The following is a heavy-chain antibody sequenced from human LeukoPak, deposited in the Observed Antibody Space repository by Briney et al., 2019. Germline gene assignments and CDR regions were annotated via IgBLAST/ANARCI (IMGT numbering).Heavy chain of an antibody. J-gene: IGHJ6*03. CDR1: GFTFSSYA. D-gene: IGHD3-9*01. CDR3: ARAPRYFDWLSNYYMDV. V-gene: IGHV3-23*01. Sequence: GGSLRLSCAASGFTFSSYAMSWVRQAPGKGLEWVSAISGSGDSTNYADSVKGRFTISRDNAKNSLYLQMNSLRAEDTAVYYCARAPRYFDWLSNYYMDVWGKGTTVTVSS. CDR2: ISGSGDST.